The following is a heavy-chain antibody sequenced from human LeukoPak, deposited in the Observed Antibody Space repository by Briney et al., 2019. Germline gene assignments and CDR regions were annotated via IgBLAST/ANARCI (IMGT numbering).Heavy chain of an antibody. CDR2: IIPIFGTA. CDR3: QKTAYDILTGYYFDY. J-gene: IGHJ4*02. V-gene: IGHV1-69*06. D-gene: IGHD3-9*01. CDR1: GGTFSSYA. Sequence: GSSVKVSCKASGGTFSSYAISWVRQAPGQGLEWMGGIIPIFGTANYAQKFQGRVTITADKSTSTAYMELSSLRSEDTAFYYSQKTAYDILTGYYFDYWGQGTLVTVSS.